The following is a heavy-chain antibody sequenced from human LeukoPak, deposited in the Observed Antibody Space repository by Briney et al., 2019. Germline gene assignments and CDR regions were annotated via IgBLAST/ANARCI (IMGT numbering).Heavy chain of an antibody. CDR2: IKQDGSEK. J-gene: IGHJ4*02. Sequence: PGGSLRLSCAASGFTFSTYWMSWVRQAPGKGLEWVANIKQDGSEKYYVDSVKGRFTISRDNSKNTLYLQMGSLRAEDMAVYYCASGYDQYYFDYWGQGTLVTVSS. CDR3: ASGYDQYYFDY. V-gene: IGHV3-7*01. D-gene: IGHD5-18*01. CDR1: GFTFSTYW.